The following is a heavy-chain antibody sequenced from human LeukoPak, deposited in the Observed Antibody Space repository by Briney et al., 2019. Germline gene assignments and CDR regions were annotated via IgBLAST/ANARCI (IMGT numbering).Heavy chain of an antibody. D-gene: IGHD2-2*01. CDR3: ARGVWYCSSTSCPSLDY. V-gene: IGHV1-18*01. CDR1: GYTFTSYG. J-gene: IGHJ4*02. Sequence: ASVKVSCKASGYTFTSYGISWVRQAPGQGLEWMGWISAYNGNTNYAQKLQGRVTTTTDTSTSTAYMELSSLRSEDTAVYYCARGVWYCSSTSCPSLDYWGQGTLVTVSS. CDR2: ISAYNGNT.